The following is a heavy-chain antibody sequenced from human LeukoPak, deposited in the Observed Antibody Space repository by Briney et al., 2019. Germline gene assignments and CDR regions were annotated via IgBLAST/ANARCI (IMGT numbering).Heavy chain of an antibody. Sequence: SETLSLTCSVSIGPISSSKWWSWVRQSPVKGLEWIGEIYLYGTTNYNPSLKSRVTMSVDTSKNQFSLKLSSVTAADTAVYHCARSPPRCSSTSCHAGDAFDMWGQGTMVTVSS. CDR1: IGPISSSKW. J-gene: IGHJ3*02. CDR2: IYLYGTT. V-gene: IGHV4-4*02. CDR3: ARSPPRCSSTSCHAGDAFDM. D-gene: IGHD2-2*01.